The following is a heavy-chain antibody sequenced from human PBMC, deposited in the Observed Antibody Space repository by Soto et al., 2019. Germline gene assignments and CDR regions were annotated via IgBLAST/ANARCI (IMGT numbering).Heavy chain of an antibody. CDR2: INAGNGNT. V-gene: IGHV1-3*01. Sequence: ASVKVSCKASGYTFTSYAMHWVRQAPGQRLEWMGWINAGNGNTKYSQKFQGRVTITRDTSASTAYMELSSLRSEDTAVYYCARVRIEDCPNAVCPWTFDYWGQVTMVTVYS. J-gene: IGHJ4*02. D-gene: IGHD2-8*01. CDR3: ARVRIEDCPNAVCPWTFDY. CDR1: GYTFTSYA.